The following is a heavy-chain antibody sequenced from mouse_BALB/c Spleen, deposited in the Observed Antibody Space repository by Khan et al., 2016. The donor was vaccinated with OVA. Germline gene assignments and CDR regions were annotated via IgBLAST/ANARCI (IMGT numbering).Heavy chain of an antibody. V-gene: IGHV3-2*02. CDR1: GYSITSDYA. CDR2: ISSTGGT. D-gene: IGHD2-14*01. Sequence: EVELVESGPGLVKPSQSLSLTCTVTGYSITSDYAWNWIRQFPGNKLEWMGYISSTGGTSYNPSFKSRISITRDTSKNQFFLQLKSVTAEDTATYYCARSLYYSYGYALDCWGRGTLVTVSS. J-gene: IGHJ4*01. CDR3: ARSLYYSYGYALDC.